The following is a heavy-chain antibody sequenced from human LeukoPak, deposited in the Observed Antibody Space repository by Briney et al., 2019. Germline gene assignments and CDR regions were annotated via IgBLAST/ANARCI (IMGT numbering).Heavy chain of an antibody. D-gene: IGHD2-8*01. CDR1: GGTFSSYA. Sequence: SVKVSCKASGGTFSSYAISWVRQAPGQGLEWMGRIIPILGIANYAQKFQGRVTITADKSTGTAYMELSSLRSEDTAVYYCARAPGVKANWFDPWGQGTLVTVSS. J-gene: IGHJ5*02. CDR3: ARAPGVKANWFDP. V-gene: IGHV1-69*04. CDR2: IIPILGIA.